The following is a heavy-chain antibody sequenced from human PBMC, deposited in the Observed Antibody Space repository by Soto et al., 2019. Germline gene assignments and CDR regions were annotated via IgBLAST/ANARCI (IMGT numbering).Heavy chain of an antibody. Sequence: ASVKVSCKASGYTFPDYYIHWVRQAPGQGLEWMGWINPNSGGTNYAQKFQGRVTMTRDTSISTAYMELSRLISDDTAVYYCARGDVRVVASFDPWGQGALVTVSS. CDR1: GYTFPDYY. D-gene: IGHD2-15*01. CDR2: INPNSGGT. V-gene: IGHV1-2*02. J-gene: IGHJ5*02. CDR3: ARGDVRVVASFDP.